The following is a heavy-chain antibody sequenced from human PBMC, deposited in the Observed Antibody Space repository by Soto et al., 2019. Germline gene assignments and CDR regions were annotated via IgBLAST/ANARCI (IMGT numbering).Heavy chain of an antibody. CDR3: ARELGYCSSTSCYYYYYGMDV. D-gene: IGHD2-2*01. CDR2: ISYDGSNK. V-gene: IGHV3-30-3*01. Sequence: GGSLRLSCAASGFTFSSYAMHWVRQAPGKGLGWVAVISYDGSNKYYADSVKGRFTISRDNSKNTLYLQMNSLRAEDTAVYYCARELGYCSSTSCYYYYYGMDVWGQGTTVTVSS. J-gene: IGHJ6*02. CDR1: GFTFSSYA.